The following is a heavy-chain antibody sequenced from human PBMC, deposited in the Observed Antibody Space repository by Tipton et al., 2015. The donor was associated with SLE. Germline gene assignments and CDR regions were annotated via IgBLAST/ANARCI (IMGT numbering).Heavy chain of an antibody. Sequence: LRLSCTVSGGSISSSSYYWSWIRQPPGKGLEWIGEINHSGSTNYNPSLKSRVTISVDTSKNQFSLKLSSVTAADTAVYYCARGLPIFGPWGQGTMVTVSS. CDR2: INHSGST. D-gene: IGHD3-3*01. CDR3: ARGLPIFGP. V-gene: IGHV4-39*07. CDR1: GGSISSSSYY. J-gene: IGHJ3*01.